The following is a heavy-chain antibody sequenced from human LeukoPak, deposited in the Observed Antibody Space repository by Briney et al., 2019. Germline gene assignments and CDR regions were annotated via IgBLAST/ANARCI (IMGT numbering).Heavy chain of an antibody. J-gene: IGHJ2*01. CDR2: LYSGADT. CDR1: GFSVGTKY. V-gene: IGHV3-53*01. Sequence: PGGSLRLSCEASGFSVGTKYMNWVRQAPGKGLEWVSILYSGADTYYADSVKGRFTISRGSSKNTLFLHMNSLRADDTAIYYCARVGDHYHWYFDLWGRGTRVSVSS. CDR3: ARVGDHYHWYFDL. D-gene: IGHD3-10*01.